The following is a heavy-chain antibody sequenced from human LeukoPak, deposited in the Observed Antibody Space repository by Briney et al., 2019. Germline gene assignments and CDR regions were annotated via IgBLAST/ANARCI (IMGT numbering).Heavy chain of an antibody. D-gene: IGHD5-24*01. CDR2: IYYSGST. Sequence: PSETLSLTCTVSGGSISNYYWSWIRQPPGKGLEWIGNIYYSGSTKYNPSLKNRVTISVDTSKNQFSLRLSSVTAADTAVYYCARESRDVETEGFDYWGQGTLVTVSS. J-gene: IGHJ4*02. CDR1: GGSISNYY. CDR3: ARESRDVETEGFDY. V-gene: IGHV4-59*01.